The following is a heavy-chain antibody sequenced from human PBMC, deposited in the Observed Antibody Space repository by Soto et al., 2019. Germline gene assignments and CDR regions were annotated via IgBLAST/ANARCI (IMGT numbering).Heavy chain of an antibody. J-gene: IGHJ4*02. Sequence: GGSVRLSCSASGFHFNSYTMNLVRQSPGKGLEWVSSISRFSDRTYYADSVKGRFAIFRANAENSVYLQVNRLRAEDTDVYYCARVGAYFGEFDYFDYWGQGTPVTVSS. CDR2: ISRFSDRT. CDR1: GFHFNSYT. V-gene: IGHV3-21*06. CDR3: ARVGAYFGEFDYFDY. D-gene: IGHD3-10*01.